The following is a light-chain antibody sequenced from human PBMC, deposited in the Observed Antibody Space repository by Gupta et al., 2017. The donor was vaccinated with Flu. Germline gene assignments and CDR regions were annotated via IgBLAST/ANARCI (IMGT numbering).Light chain of an antibody. Sequence: EIVMTQSPATLSVSPGERATLSCRASQRLSGNLAWYQQKFGQAPRLLIYGASARATGTPARFSGSGSGTEFTLTISSLQSEDFATYYCQQYADWPVTFGGGTKVEI. CDR3: QQYADWPVT. CDR2: GAS. V-gene: IGKV3-15*01. J-gene: IGKJ4*01. CDR1: QRLSGN.